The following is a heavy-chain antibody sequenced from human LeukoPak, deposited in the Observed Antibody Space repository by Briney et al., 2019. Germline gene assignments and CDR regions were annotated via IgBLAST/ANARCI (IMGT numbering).Heavy chain of an antibody. V-gene: IGHV4-30-4*01. Sequence: SETLSLTCTVSGGCISSGDYYWSWIRQPPGKGLEWIGYIYYSGSTYYNPSLKSRVTISVDTSKNQFSLKLSSVTAADTAVYYCARGIQSSFDIWGQGTMVTVSS. CDR3: ARGIQSSFDI. CDR1: GGCISSGDYY. J-gene: IGHJ3*02. CDR2: IYYSGST. D-gene: IGHD6-13*01.